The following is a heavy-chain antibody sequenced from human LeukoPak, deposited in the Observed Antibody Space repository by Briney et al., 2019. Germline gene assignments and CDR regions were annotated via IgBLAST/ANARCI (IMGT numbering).Heavy chain of an antibody. V-gene: IGHV4-39*07. CDR1: GGSISSSSYY. CDR3: ARGFMITFGGVIVDY. CDR2: IYYSGST. J-gene: IGHJ4*02. Sequence: SETLSLTCTVSGGSISSSSYYWGWVRQPPGKGREWFVSIYYSGSTYYNPSLKSRVTISVDTSKNQFSLKLRSVTAADTAVYYCARGFMITFGGVIVDYWGQGTLVTVSS. D-gene: IGHD3-16*02.